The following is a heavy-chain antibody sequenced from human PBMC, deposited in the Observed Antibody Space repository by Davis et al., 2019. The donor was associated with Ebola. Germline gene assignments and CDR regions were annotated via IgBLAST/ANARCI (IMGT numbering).Heavy chain of an antibody. V-gene: IGHV3-48*02. CDR1: GFTFSNYG. CDR2: ISSSSCAI. D-gene: IGHD1-14*01. J-gene: IGHJ4*02. Sequence: PGGSLRLSCAASGFTFSNYGINWVRQAPGKGLEWVSHISSSSCAIYYAGSVKGRFTISRDNAKNSLFLQMNSLRDEDTAVYYCATIPITAEGYWGQGALVTVSS. CDR3: ATIPITAEGY.